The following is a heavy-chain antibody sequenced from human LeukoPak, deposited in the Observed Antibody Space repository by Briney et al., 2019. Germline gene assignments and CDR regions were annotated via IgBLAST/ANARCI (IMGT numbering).Heavy chain of an antibody. CDR1: GFTFSSYW. V-gene: IGHV3-74*01. D-gene: IGHD4-17*01. J-gene: IGHJ3*02. CDR2: INSDGSST. CDR3: ARDGDYGDYVRNDAFDI. Sequence: QPGGSLRLSCAASGFTFSSYWMHWVRQAPGKGLVWVSRINSDGSSTSYADSVKGRFTISRDNAKNTLYLQMNSLRAEDTAVYYCARDGDYGDYVRNDAFDIWGQGTMVTVSS.